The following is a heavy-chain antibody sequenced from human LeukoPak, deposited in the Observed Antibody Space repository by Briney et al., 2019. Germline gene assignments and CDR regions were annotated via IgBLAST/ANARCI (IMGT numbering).Heavy chain of an antibody. CDR3: ASPSIGAFDI. J-gene: IGHJ3*02. V-gene: IGHV4-39*01. D-gene: IGHD6-6*01. CDR1: GGSISSSNYY. Sequence: SETLSLTCTVSGGSISSSNYYWGWIRQPPGKGLEWIGSIYHSGSTYYNSPLKSRVTISVDTSKNQFSLKLSSVTAADTAVYYCASPSIGAFDIWGQGTMVTVSS. CDR2: IYHSGST.